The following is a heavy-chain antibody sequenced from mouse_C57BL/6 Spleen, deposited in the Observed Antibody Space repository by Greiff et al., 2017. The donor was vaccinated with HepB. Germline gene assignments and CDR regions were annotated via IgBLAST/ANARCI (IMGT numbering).Heavy chain of an antibody. V-gene: IGHV1-55*01. CDR1: GYTFTSYW. J-gene: IGHJ3*01. Sequence: VQLQQPGAELVKPGASVKMSCKASGYTFTSYWITWVKQRPGQGLEWIGDIYPGSGSTNYNEKFKSKATLTVDTASSTAYMQLSSLTSEDAAVYYCARYNGNLAWFAYWGQGTLVTVSA. CDR2: IYPGSGST. CDR3: ARYNGNLAWFAY. D-gene: IGHD2-1*01.